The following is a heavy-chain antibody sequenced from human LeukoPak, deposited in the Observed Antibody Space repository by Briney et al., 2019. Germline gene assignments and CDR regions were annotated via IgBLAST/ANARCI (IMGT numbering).Heavy chain of an antibody. CDR1: GGSFSGYY. J-gene: IGHJ4*02. D-gene: IGHD2-2*01. CDR3: ARVYCSSTSCYVDY. Sequence: SETLSLTCAVYGGSFSGYYWSWIRQPPGKGLEWIGYIYYSGSTNYNPSLKSRVTISVDTSKNQFSLKLSSVTAADTAVYYCARVYCSSTSCYVDYWGQGTLVTVSS. CDR2: IYYSGST. V-gene: IGHV4-59*08.